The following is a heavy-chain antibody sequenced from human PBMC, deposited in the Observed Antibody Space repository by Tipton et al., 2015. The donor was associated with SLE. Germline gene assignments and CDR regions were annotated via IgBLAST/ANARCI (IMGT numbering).Heavy chain of an antibody. Sequence: TLSLTCAVYGESFSGYYWSWIRQPPGKGLEWIGEINHSGSTNYNPSLKSRVTISVDTSKNQFSLNLRSVTAADTAVYYCARVVTVVATHYYDMDVWGQGTTVTVSS. J-gene: IGHJ6*02. CDR3: ARVVTVVATHYYDMDV. CDR1: GESFSGYY. CDR2: INHSGST. D-gene: IGHD2-15*01. V-gene: IGHV4-34*01.